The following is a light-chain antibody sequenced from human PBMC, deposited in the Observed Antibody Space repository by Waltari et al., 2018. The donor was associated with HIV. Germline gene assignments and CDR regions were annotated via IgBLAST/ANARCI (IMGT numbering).Light chain of an antibody. CDR3: QQYSSFPPT. J-gene: IGKJ4*01. V-gene: IGKV1D-16*01. CDR2: ATS. Sequence: DIQMTQSPSSLSAAIGDRVNITCRASHRINAWLAWYQQKPDTAPKSLIHATSNLQTGVPPRFSGSGSGTDFTLTIDDLQREDFATYFCQQYSSFPPTFGGGTTIEIK. CDR1: HRINAW.